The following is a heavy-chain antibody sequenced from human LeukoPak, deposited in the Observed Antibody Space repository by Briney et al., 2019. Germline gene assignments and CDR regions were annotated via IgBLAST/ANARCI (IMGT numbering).Heavy chain of an antibody. CDR3: ARHWEFYYYGTASHYIGWFDP. Sequence: SETLSLTCTVSGGSISSYYWSWIRQPPGKGLEWIGYIYYSGSTNYNPSLKSRVTISVDTSKNQFSLKLSSVTAADTAVYYCARHWEFYYYGTASHYIGWFDPWGQGTLVSV. D-gene: IGHD3-10*01. J-gene: IGHJ5*02. CDR2: IYYSGST. CDR1: GGSISSYY. V-gene: IGHV4-59*08.